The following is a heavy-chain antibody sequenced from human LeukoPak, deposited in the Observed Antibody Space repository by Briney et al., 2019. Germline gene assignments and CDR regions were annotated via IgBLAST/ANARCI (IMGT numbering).Heavy chain of an antibody. J-gene: IGHJ4*02. CDR2: RYPDGSAS. CDR1: GYTFNNYW. V-gene: IGHV5-51*01. Sequence: GESLKISCKASGYTFNNYWIGWVRQVPGRGLEWMGMRYPDGSASTYHPSFKGRVTISADQSVTTAYLEWNSLKASDTALYYCVRQGLQSGTYPAYWGPGTLVTVSS. CDR3: VRQGLQSGTYPAY. D-gene: IGHD1-26*01.